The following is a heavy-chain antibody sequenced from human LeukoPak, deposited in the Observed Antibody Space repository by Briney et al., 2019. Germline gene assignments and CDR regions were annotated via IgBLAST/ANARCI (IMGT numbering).Heavy chain of an antibody. CDR1: GFTFGDYV. J-gene: IGHJ4*02. CDR2: ISWDGGST. Sequence: PGGSLRLSCAAYGFTFGDYVMHWVRHTPAKGLEGVSLISWDGGSTSYADSVKGRFTISRDNSKHSLSLQMNTLRPEDTALYYCAKDRDYYFEYWGQGTPVTVSS. V-gene: IGHV3-43D*04. CDR3: AKDRDYYFEY. D-gene: IGHD3/OR15-3a*01.